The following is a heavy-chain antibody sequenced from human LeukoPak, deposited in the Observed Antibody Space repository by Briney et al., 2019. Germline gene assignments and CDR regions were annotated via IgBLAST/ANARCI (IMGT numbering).Heavy chain of an antibody. Sequence: PGGSLRLSCAASGFTFSSYSMNRVRQAPGKGLEWGSYISGSSSTIYYADSVKGRFTISRDNGKNTLYLQMNSLRAEDMAVYYCARGSTYYDSSGQVPFDYWGQGTLVTVSS. J-gene: IGHJ4*02. D-gene: IGHD3-22*01. CDR3: ARGSTYYDSSGQVPFDY. CDR1: GFTFSSYS. CDR2: ISGSSSTI. V-gene: IGHV3-48*01.